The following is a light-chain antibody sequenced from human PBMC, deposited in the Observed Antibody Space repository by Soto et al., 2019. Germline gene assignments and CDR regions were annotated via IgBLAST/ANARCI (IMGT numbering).Light chain of an antibody. CDR1: ISDVSGYNF. CDR2: DVS. CDR3: SSYTSSNTYV. V-gene: IGLV2-14*03. J-gene: IGLJ1*01. Sequence: QSALTQPASVSGSTGQSITISCTGTISDVSGYNFVSWYQQYPGKAPKLMIYDVSNRPSGVSNRFSGSKSGNTASLTISGLQAEDEADYYCSSYTSSNTYVFGAGTKLTVL.